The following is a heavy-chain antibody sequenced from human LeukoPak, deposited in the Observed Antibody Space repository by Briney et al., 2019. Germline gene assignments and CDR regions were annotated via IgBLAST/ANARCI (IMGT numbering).Heavy chain of an antibody. CDR3: AELGSTMIGGV. CDR2: IYSGGST. Sequence: GGSLRLSCAASGFTVSSNYMSWVRQAPGKGLEWVSVIYSGGSTYYADSVKRRFTISTDNYKNTLYLQMNSLRAEETAVYYYAELGSTMIGGVWGKGTTVTISS. J-gene: IGHJ6*04. D-gene: IGHD3-10*02. V-gene: IGHV3-53*01. CDR1: GFTVSSNY.